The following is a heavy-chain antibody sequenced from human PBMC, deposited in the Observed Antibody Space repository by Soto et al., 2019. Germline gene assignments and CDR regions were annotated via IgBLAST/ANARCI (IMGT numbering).Heavy chain of an antibody. Sequence: PGGSLRLSCTASGFTFGDYAMSWFRQAPGKWLEWVGFIRSKTYGGTTEYAASVKGRFTISRDDSKSIAYLQMNSLKTEDTAVYYCAREANYYDSSGYYLLTYFDYWGQGXLVTVYS. CDR2: IRSKTYGGTT. J-gene: IGHJ4*02. V-gene: IGHV3-49*03. D-gene: IGHD3-22*01. CDR3: AREANYYDSSGYYLLTYFDY. CDR1: GFTFGDYA.